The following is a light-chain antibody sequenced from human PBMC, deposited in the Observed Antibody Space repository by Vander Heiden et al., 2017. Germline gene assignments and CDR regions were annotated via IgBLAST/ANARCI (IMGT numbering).Light chain of an antibody. CDR3: QHSYKTPRT. CDR1: QAIAKH. CDR2: TAS. J-gene: IGKJ1*01. Sequence: DIQMTQSPPSLSASVGDTVTITCRASQAIAKHVNWYQQKSGKPPNLLIHTASSSQSGIPSRFSGRGSGTDFTLTISDLQPEDFATYYCQHSYKTPRTFGQGTKVELK. V-gene: IGKV1-39*01.